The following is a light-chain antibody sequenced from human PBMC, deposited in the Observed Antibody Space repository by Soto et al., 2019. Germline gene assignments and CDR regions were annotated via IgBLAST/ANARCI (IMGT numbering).Light chain of an antibody. J-gene: IGKJ5*01. CDR1: QGISKY. CDR3: QQYNNWPIT. V-gene: IGKV1-17*03. Sequence: DIQMTQSPSAMTAYVVSRVTITSRASQGISKYLAWFQQRPGKVPRRLVYAASSLQSGVPSRFSGSGSGTEFTLTISSLQPEDFAVYYCQQYNNWPITFGQGTRLEIK. CDR2: AAS.